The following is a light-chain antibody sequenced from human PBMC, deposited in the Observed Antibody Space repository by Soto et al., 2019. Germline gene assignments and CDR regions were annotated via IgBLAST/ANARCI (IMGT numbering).Light chain of an antibody. Sequence: AIQMTQSPSSLSASVGDRVTITCRASQGIKNDLGWYQQKPGKAPNLLIYAASSLESGVPSRFSGSGSGTDLTITISSLQPEDFETYYCQQFNNYPITFGQGTRLEIK. CDR3: QQFNNYPIT. V-gene: IGKV1D-13*01. J-gene: IGKJ5*01. CDR1: QGIKND. CDR2: AAS.